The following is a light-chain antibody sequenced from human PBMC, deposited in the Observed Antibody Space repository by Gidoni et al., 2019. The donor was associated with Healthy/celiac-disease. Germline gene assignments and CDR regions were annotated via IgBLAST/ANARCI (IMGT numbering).Light chain of an antibody. CDR2: AAS. Sequence: DIQMTPSQSSLSDSVGDRVTITCRASQSISSYLNWYQQKPVKAPKLLIYAASSLQSGVPSRFSGSGSVTDFTLTISSLQPEDFATYYCQQSYSTPRTFXPXTKVEIK. V-gene: IGKV1-39*01. CDR1: QSISSY. CDR3: QQSYSTPRT. J-gene: IGKJ3*01.